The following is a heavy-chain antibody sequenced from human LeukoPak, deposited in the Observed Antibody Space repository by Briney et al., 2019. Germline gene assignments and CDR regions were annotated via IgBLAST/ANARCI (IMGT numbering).Heavy chain of an antibody. J-gene: IGHJ4*02. CDR1: GFPFNNYA. CDR3: ANDFDH. V-gene: IGHV3-23*01. CDR2: ISGSDDNT. Sequence: GSLRLSCAASGFPFNNYAMSWVRQAPGKGLEWVSTISGSDDNTYYADSVKGRFTISRDISKNTLYLQMNSLRADDTAVYYCANDFDHWGQGTLVTVSS.